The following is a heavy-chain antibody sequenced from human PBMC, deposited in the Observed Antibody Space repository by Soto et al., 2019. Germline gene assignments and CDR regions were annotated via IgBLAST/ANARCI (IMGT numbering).Heavy chain of an antibody. V-gene: IGHV4-34*01. CDR1: GGSFSGYY. J-gene: IGHJ4*02. CDR2: INHSGST. Sequence: SETLSLTCAVYGGSFSGYYWSWIRQPPGKGLEWIGEINHSGSTNYNPSLKSRVTISVDTSKNQFSLKLSSVTAADTAVYHCARTAGAARLGVDYWGQGTLVTVSS. CDR3: ARTAGAARLGVDY. D-gene: IGHD6-6*01.